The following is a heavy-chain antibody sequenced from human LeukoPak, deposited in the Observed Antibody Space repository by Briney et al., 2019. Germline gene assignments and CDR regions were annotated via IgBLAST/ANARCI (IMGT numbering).Heavy chain of an antibody. CDR2: ISGSSSAI. CDR3: VRDRTLGVRDGFILA. V-gene: IGHV3-48*01. D-gene: IGHD5-24*01. Sequence: GGSLRLSCAASGFPFSAYNMIWVRQAPGKGLEWLSYISGSSSAIYYADSVQGRFTISRDNAKNSLSLQMSSLRVEDTAVYYCVRDRTLGVRDGFILAWGQGTLVTVSS. CDR1: GFPFSAYN. J-gene: IGHJ5*02.